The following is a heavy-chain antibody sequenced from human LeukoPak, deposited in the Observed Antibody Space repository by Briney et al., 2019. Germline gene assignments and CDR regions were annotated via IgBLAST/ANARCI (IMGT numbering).Heavy chain of an antibody. D-gene: IGHD1-26*01. CDR1: GGSISSGDYF. V-gene: IGHV4-31*03. Sequence: SQTLSLTCTVSGGSISSGDYFWSWIRQHPRKGLEWIGYIYDSGSTYYNPSLKSRVAISVDRSKNQFSLKLSSVTAADTAVYYCARLISAYYADYWGQGALVTVSS. CDR2: IYDSGST. J-gene: IGHJ4*02. CDR3: ARLISAYYADY.